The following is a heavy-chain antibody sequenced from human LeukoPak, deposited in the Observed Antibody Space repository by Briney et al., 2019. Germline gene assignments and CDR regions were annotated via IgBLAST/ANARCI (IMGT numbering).Heavy chain of an antibody. V-gene: IGHV3-43D*03. CDR3: AKGAMPTYYYGSGSPLYLYFDL. J-gene: IGHJ2*01. CDR1: GFTFDDYA. Sequence: GGSLRLSCAASGFTFDDYAMLWVRQPPGKALEWVSLINWDGGSAYYADSVKGRFTVSKDNSKNSLYLQMNSLRAEDTALYYCAKGAMPTYYYGSGSPLYLYFDLWGRGTLVTVSS. D-gene: IGHD3-10*01. CDR2: INWDGGSA.